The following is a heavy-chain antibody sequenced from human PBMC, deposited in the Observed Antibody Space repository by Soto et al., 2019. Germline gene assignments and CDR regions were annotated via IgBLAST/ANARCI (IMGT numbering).Heavy chain of an antibody. J-gene: IGHJ4*02. Sequence: QVQLVESGGGVVQPGRSLRLSCAASGFTFSSYAMHWVRQAPGKGLEWVAVISYDGSNKYYADSVKGRFTISRDNSKNTLYLQMNSLRAEDTAVYYCARDKSVDNPAFDYWGQGTLVTVSS. CDR3: ARDKSVDNPAFDY. CDR2: ISYDGSNK. D-gene: IGHD5-12*01. V-gene: IGHV3-30-3*01. CDR1: GFTFSSYA.